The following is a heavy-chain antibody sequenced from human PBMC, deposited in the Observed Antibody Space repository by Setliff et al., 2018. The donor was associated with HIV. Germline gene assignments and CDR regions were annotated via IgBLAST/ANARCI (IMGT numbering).Heavy chain of an antibody. V-gene: IGHV4-59*11. CDR1: GVSISSHY. J-gene: IGHJ6*02. Sequence: SETLSLTCTVSGVSISSHYWSWIRQAPGKGLEWIGTLYHSGSPIYNSSLKSRVTISGDPSNNQLSLSLSSVTAADTAVYYCARPVSKYFYGMDVWGLGTTVTVSS. CDR3: ARPVSKYFYGMDV. CDR2: LYHSGSP.